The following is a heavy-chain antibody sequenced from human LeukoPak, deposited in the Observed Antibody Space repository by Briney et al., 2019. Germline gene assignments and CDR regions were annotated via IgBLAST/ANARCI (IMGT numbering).Heavy chain of an antibody. V-gene: IGHV4-39*01. CDR3: ARGVGDTSTWYPVDS. CDR2: IYYSGST. Sequence: SETLSLTCTVSSGSISSSSYYWGWIRQPPRKGLEWIGSIYYSGSTYYNPSLKSRVTISVDTSKNQFSLKLSSVTAADMVVYYCARGVGDTSTWYPVDSWGQGTLVTVSS. CDR1: SGSISSSSYY. J-gene: IGHJ4*02. D-gene: IGHD6-13*01.